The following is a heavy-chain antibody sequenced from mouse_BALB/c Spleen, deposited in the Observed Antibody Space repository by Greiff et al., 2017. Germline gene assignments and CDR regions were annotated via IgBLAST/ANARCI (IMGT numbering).Heavy chain of an antibody. CDR3: ARRAKVHYAMDY. CDR2: INPSSGYT. J-gene: IGHJ4*01. D-gene: IGHD2-14*01. Sequence: QVQLKESGAELARPGASVKMSCKASGYTFTSYTMHWVKQRPGQGLEWIGYINPSSGYTNYNQKFKDKATLTADKSSSTAYMQLSSLTSEDSAVYYCARRAKVHYAMDYWGQGTSVTVSS. V-gene: IGHV1-4*01. CDR1: GYTFTSYT.